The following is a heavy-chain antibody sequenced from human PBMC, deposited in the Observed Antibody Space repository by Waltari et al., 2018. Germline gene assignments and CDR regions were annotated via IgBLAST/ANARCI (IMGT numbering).Heavy chain of an antibody. J-gene: IGHJ4*02. CDR2: GIPVRGAG. CDR1: GGTFNNSG. V-gene: IGHV1-69*01. Sequence: VHLLQSGAEVKEPGSSVKVSCKVSGGTFNNSGISWVRRAPGQGLEWMGGGIPVRGAGNYEQEFQGRVTISADESSGTAYMEMSSLRSGDTAIYFCAVDTSGSEDYFDFWGQGTLVTVSS. CDR3: AVDTSGSEDYFDF. D-gene: IGHD3-10*01.